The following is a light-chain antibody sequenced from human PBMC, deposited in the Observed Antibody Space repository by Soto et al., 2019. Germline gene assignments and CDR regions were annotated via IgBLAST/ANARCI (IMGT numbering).Light chain of an antibody. CDR3: STFTSSTTWV. Sequence: QSALTQPASVSGSPGQSITISCTGISSDVGGSKYVSWYQQHPGKAPKLMIFEVSHRPSGISDRFSGSRSGNTASLTISGLQPEDEADYYCSTFTSSTTWVFGGGTKVTVL. V-gene: IGLV2-14*01. CDR2: EVS. J-gene: IGLJ3*02. CDR1: SSDVGGSKY.